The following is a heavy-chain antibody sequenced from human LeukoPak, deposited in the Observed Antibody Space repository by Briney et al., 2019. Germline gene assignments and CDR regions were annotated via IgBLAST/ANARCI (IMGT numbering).Heavy chain of an antibody. CDR1: GYTFTSYG. V-gene: IGHV1-18*01. CDR2: ITAYNGNT. Sequence: ASVKVSFKASGYTFTSYGISWVRQAPGQGLEWIAWITAYNGNTNYAQKLQGIVTMTTDTSTSTPYMELRSLRSDEPAVYYCARGATPGGYSNPWGQGTLVTVSS. D-gene: IGHD6-13*01. CDR3: ARGATPGGYSNP. J-gene: IGHJ5*02.